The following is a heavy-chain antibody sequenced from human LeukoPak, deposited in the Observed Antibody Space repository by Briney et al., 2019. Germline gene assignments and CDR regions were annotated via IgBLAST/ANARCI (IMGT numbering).Heavy chain of an antibody. V-gene: IGHV1-2*02. CDR3: ARGRYSSGPTDY. D-gene: IGHD6-19*01. CDR1: GYTFTSYG. J-gene: IGHJ4*02. Sequence: AAVKVSCKASGYTFTSYGISWVRQAPGHGLEWMGWINPNSGGRNYAQKFQGRGTMTRDTSISTAYMELSRLRSDDTAVYYCARGRYSSGPTDYWGQGTLVTVSS. CDR2: INPNSGGR.